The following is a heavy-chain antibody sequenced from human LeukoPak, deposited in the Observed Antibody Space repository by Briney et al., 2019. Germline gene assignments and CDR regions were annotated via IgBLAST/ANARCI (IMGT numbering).Heavy chain of an antibody. CDR3: ASRQGYYDILTGPKGAFDI. CDR1: GGSISSYY. V-gene: IGHV4-59*01. J-gene: IGHJ3*02. Sequence: NPSETLSLTCTVSGGSISSYYWSWIRQPPGKGLEWIAYIYYSGSTNYNPSLKSRVTISVDTSKNQFSLKLSSVTAADTAVYYCASRQGYYDILTGPKGAFDIWGQGTMVTVSS. D-gene: IGHD3-9*01. CDR2: IYYSGST.